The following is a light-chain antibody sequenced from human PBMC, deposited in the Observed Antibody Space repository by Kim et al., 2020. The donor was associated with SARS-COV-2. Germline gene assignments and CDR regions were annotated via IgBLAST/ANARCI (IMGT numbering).Light chain of an antibody. CDR2: LGS. CDR1: QSLLHSNGYNY. Sequence: PASISCRSSQSLLHSNGYNYLDWYLQKPGQSPQLLIYLGSNRASGVPDRFSGSGSGTDFTLKISRVEAEDVGVYYCMQGTHWPGTFGQGTKVDIK. J-gene: IGKJ1*01. CDR3: MQGTHWPGT. V-gene: IGKV2-28*01.